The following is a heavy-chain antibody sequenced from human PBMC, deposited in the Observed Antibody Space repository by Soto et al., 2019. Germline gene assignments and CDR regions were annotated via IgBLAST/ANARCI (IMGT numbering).Heavy chain of an antibody. CDR2: VNRGGGP. J-gene: IGHJ4*02. V-gene: IGHV3-23*01. CDR1: GFTFNNYS. Sequence: LRLSCATSGFTFNNYSMSWVRQAPGKGLEWVSSVNRGGGPYYADSVKGRFTISRDNSKNMLYLRMNSLRAEDTAVYFCARADGPLPVTLLGFWGQGTLVTVSS. CDR3: ARADGPLPVTLLGF. D-gene: IGHD5-18*01.